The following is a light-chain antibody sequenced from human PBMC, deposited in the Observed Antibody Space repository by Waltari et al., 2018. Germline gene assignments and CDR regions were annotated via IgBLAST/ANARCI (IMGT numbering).Light chain of an antibody. J-gene: IGLJ1*01. CDR1: SSDIGEYDY. V-gene: IGLV2-14*03. CDR2: AVT. CDR3: SSYTSSRTHV. Sequence: QSALAQPASVSGSPGQSITISCTWASSDIGEYDYVSWYQQHPGKAPKLMIYAVTKRPSGVSTRFSGSKSDNTASLTISGLQADDEADYYCSSYTSSRTHVFGTGTEVTVL.